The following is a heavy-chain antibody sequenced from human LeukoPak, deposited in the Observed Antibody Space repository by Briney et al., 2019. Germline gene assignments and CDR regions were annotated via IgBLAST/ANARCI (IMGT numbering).Heavy chain of an antibody. J-gene: IGHJ5*02. CDR1: GFTFSSYA. CDR2: ISGSGGST. V-gene: IGHV3-23*01. CDR3: AKDPLGQQRFDP. Sequence: GGSLRLSCAASGFTFSSYAMSWVRQAPGKGLGWVSAISGSGGSTYYADSVKGRFTISRDNSKNTLYLQMNSLRAEDTAVYYCAKDPLGQQRFDPWGQGTLVTVSS. D-gene: IGHD6-13*01.